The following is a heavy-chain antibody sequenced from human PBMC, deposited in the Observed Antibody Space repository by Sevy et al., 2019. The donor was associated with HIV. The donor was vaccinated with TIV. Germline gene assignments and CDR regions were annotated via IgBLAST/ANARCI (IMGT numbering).Heavy chain of an antibody. J-gene: IGHJ5*02. CDR3: ARHPYGDYVGYFDP. V-gene: IGHV4-39*01. CDR1: GGSISSSGYY. CDR2: IYYSGST. D-gene: IGHD4-17*01. Sequence: SETLSLTCTVSGGSISSSGYYWGWIRQPPGMGLEWLGSIYYSGSTYYNPSLKSRVTISVDTSKNQFSLKMNPVTAADTAVYYCARHPYGDYVGYFDPWGQGTLVTVSS.